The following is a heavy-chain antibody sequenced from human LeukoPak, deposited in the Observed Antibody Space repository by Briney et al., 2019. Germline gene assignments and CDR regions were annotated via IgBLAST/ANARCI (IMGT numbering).Heavy chain of an antibody. V-gene: IGHV3-66*01. CDR3: AKDRYSSSWYAGFDY. CDR2: IYSGGST. Sequence: PGGSLRLSCAASGFTVSSNYMSWVRQAPGKGLEWVSVIYSGGSTYYADSVKGRFTISRDNSKNTLYLQMNSLRAEDTAVYYCAKDRYSSSWYAGFDYWGQGTLVTVSS. D-gene: IGHD6-13*01. CDR1: GFTVSSNY. J-gene: IGHJ4*02.